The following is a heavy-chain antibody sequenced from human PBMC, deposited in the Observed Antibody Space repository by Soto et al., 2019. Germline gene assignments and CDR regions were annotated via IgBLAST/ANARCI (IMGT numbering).Heavy chain of an antibody. CDR1: GGSISSSCYY. CDR2: IYYSGST. Sequence: SETLSLTCTVSGGSISSSCYYWGWVRQPPGKGLEWIGSIYYSGSTYYNPSLKSRVTISVDTSKNQFSLKLSSVTAADTAVYYCARLNPPCTFDYWGQGTLVTVSS. V-gene: IGHV4-39*01. J-gene: IGHJ4*02. D-gene: IGHD2-8*01. CDR3: ARLNPPCTFDY.